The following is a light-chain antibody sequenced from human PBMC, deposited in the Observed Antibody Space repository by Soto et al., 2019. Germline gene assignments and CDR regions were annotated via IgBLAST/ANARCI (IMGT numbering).Light chain of an antibody. Sequence: EIVMTQSPATLSVSPVGRGTLSFRASHYIRSSLARYQQKPGQAHRLLIYGASIRATGIPDRFSGSGSGTDFTLTIRRLEPEDFAVYYCQQHGTSPITFGQGTRLEI. V-gene: IGKV3-20*01. J-gene: IGKJ5*01. CDR2: GAS. CDR1: HYIRSS. CDR3: QQHGTSPIT.